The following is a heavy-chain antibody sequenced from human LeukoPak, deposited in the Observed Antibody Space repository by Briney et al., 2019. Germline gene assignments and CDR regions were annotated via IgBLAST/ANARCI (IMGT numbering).Heavy chain of an antibody. CDR2: IIPIFGTA. J-gene: IGHJ4*02. CDR1: GGTFSSYA. D-gene: IGHD6-13*01. CDR3: AREHSSSWDQFDY. V-gene: IGHV1-69*05. Sequence: ASVKVSCKASGGTFSSYAISWVRQAPGQGLEWMGGIIPIFGTANYAQKFQGRVTITTDESTSTSYMELRSLRSDDTAVYYCAREHSSSWDQFDYWGQGTLVTVSS.